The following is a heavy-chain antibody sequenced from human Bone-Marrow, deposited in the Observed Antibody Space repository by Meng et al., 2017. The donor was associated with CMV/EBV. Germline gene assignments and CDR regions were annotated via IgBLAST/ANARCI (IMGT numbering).Heavy chain of an antibody. CDR2: INPSGGST. Sequence: ASVKVSCKASGYTFTSYHMHWVRQAPGQGLEWMGIINPSGGSTSYAQKFQGRVTMTRDTSTSTVYMELSSLRSEDTAVYYCARDGGITGTTDYYYGMDVWGQGTTVTVSS. D-gene: IGHD1-7*01. V-gene: IGHV1-46*01. CDR1: GYTFTSYH. CDR3: ARDGGITGTTDYYYGMDV. J-gene: IGHJ6*02.